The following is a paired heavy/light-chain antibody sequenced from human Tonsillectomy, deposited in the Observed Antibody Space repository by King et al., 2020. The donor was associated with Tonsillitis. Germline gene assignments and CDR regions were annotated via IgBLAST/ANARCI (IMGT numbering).Light chain of an antibody. Sequence: DIQMTQSPSTLSASVGDRVTITCRASLTISSWLAWYQQKPGKAPKLLIYKASSLESGVPSRFSGSGSGTEFTLTISSLQPDDFATYYCQQYNNYPFTFGQGTKVEIK. J-gene: IGKJ1*01. CDR1: LTISSW. CDR3: QQYNNYPFT. CDR2: KAS. V-gene: IGKV1-5*03.
Heavy chain of an antibody. CDR2: ISSNGGDK. CDR3: AKDNSYGGWYLDY. J-gene: IGHJ4*02. Sequence: QVQLVESGGGVVQPGRSLRLSCAASGFTFSSYGMHWVRQAPGKGLEWVAIISSNGGDKHYADSVKGRFTISRDNTNNTLYLQMNSLRGEDTAVYYCAKDNSYGGWYLDYWGQGTLVTVSS. CDR1: GFTFSSYG. V-gene: IGHV3-30*18. D-gene: IGHD6-19*01.